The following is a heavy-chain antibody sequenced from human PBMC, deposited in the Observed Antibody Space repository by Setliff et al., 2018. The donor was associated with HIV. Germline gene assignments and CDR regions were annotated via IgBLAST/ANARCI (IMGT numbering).Heavy chain of an antibody. D-gene: IGHD3-3*01. CDR2: IIPSGST. J-gene: IGHJ3*02. Sequence: SETLSLTCAVYGGSFSGYYWSWIRQPPGKGLKWIGEIIPSGSTNYNPSLKSRVTISVDTSKNQFSLKLSSVTAADTAVYYCARPLTMSYNFWGDAFGIWGHGTMVTVSS. CDR3: ARPLTMSYNFWGDAFGI. V-gene: IGHV4-34*12. CDR1: GGSFSGYY.